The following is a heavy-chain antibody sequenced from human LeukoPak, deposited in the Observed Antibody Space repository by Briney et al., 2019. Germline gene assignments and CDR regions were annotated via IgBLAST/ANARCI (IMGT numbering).Heavy chain of an antibody. J-gene: IGHJ4*02. V-gene: IGHV3-33*03. CDR3: AKDLSGVSVDSSGYSRLSPTPLYFDY. D-gene: IGHD3-22*01. CDR1: GFTFRNFG. CDR2: TWFEGTKT. Sequence: GRSLRLSCAASGFTFRNFGMHWVRQAPGKGLEWVATTWFEGTKTYYADSVKGRFTISRDDSMSTLFLQMNSLRAEDTAVYYCAKDLSGVSVDSSGYSRLSPTPLYFDYWGQGSLVTVSS.